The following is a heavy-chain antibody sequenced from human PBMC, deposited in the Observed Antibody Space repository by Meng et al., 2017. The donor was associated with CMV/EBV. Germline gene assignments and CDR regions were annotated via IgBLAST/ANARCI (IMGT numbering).Heavy chain of an antibody. Sequence: QVQLVQAGAEVKKPGGSVKVSCKSSGYTFTSYYMHWVRQAPGQGLEWMGIINPSGGSTSYAQKFQGRVTMTRDTSTSTVYMELSSLRSEDTAVYYCAREFDGYTFDYWGQGTLVTVSS. D-gene: IGHD5-24*01. V-gene: IGHV1-46*01. CDR3: AREFDGYTFDY. CDR1: GYTFTSYY. J-gene: IGHJ4*02. CDR2: INPSGGST.